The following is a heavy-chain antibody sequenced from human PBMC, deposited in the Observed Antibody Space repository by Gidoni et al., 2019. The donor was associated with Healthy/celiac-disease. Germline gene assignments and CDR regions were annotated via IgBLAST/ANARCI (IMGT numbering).Heavy chain of an antibody. Sequence: EVQLVESGGGLVQPGWSLRLSCAASGFSFSTYSRNWVRQAPGKGLEWVSYISSSSSPIYYADSVRGRFTISRDNAKNSLYLQMNSLRAEDTAVYYCARSDSDFWSGYYNPFDYWGQGTLVTVSS. CDR2: ISSSSSPI. D-gene: IGHD3-3*01. J-gene: IGHJ4*02. CDR1: GFSFSTYS. CDR3: ARSDSDFWSGYYNPFDY. V-gene: IGHV3-48*01.